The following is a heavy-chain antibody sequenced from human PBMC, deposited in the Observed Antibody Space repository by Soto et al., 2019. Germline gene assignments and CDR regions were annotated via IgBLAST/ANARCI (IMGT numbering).Heavy chain of an antibody. Sequence: GGSLRLSCAASGFTFSSYAMHWVRQAPGKGLEWVAVISYDGSNKYYADSVKGRFTISRDNSKNTLYLQMNSLRAEDTAVYYCASLDIVVVPAAIEFEFDPWGQGTLVTVSS. CDR1: GFTFSSYA. D-gene: IGHD2-2*03. CDR2: ISYDGSNK. CDR3: ASLDIVVVPAAIEFEFDP. J-gene: IGHJ5*02. V-gene: IGHV3-30-3*01.